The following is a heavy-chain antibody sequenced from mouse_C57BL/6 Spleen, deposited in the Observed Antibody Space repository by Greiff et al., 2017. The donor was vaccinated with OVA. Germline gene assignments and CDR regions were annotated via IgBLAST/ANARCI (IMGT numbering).Heavy chain of an antibody. CDR3: ARYRGYAMDY. Sequence: QVQLQQPGAELVRPGSSVKLSCKASGYTFTSYWMDWVKQRPGQGLEWIGNIYPSDSETPYNQKFKDKATLTVDKSSSTAYMQLSSLTSEVSSCYYGARYRGYAMDYWGQGTSVTVSS. D-gene: IGHD2-14*01. V-gene: IGHV1-61*01. CDR2: IYPSDSET. CDR1: GYTFTSYW. J-gene: IGHJ4*01.